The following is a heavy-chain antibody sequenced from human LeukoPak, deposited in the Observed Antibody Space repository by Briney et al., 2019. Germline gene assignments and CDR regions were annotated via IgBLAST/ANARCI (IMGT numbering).Heavy chain of an antibody. CDR1: RFTISDYY. Sequence: GGSLRLSCAASRFTISDYYMTWIRQAPGKGLEWVSYISSSGSAIYYADSVKGRFTVSRDNAKNSLYLQMNSLRAEDTAVYYCARDLWVYGSGSYGWFDPWGQGTLVTVSS. J-gene: IGHJ5*02. CDR3: ARDLWVYGSGSYGWFDP. V-gene: IGHV3-11*01. CDR2: ISSSGSAI. D-gene: IGHD3-10*01.